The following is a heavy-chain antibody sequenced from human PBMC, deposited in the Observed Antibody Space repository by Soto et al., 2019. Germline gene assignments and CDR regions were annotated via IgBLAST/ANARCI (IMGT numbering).Heavy chain of an antibody. D-gene: IGHD1-1*01. CDR1: GGTVSSSV. V-gene: IGHV1-69*01. Sequence: QVQLVQSGAEVRKPGSSVKVSCKASGGTVSSSVISWVRQAPGQGLECMGGIIPVSGTANYAQKFQGRVTITADESTSTVYMEVRSLRSEDTAVYYCARGWNDFPLWGQGTLVTVSS. CDR3: ARGWNDFPL. J-gene: IGHJ4*02. CDR2: IIPVSGTA.